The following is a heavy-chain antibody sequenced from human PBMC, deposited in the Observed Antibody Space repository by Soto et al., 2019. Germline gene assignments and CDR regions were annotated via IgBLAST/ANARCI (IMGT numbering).Heavy chain of an antibody. Sequence: QVQLQESGPGLVKPSETLSLTCTVYGGSIRSYYWSWIRQPPGKGLEWIGNIYYSGSTNYNPSRKSRVTMSVDMSKNQVSLKLSSVTAADTAVYYCTRVGGYYGDYPNFDYWGQGALVTVPS. CDR2: IYYSGST. D-gene: IGHD4-17*01. CDR3: TRVGGYYGDYPNFDY. V-gene: IGHV4-59*01. J-gene: IGHJ4*02. CDR1: GGSIRSYY.